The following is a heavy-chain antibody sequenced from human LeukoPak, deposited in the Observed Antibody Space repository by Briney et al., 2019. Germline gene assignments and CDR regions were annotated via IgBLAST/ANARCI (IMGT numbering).Heavy chain of an antibody. J-gene: IGHJ4*02. CDR2: IYYSGST. V-gene: IGHV4-39*07. Sequence: SETLSLTCTVSGGSISSSSYYWGWIRQPPGKGLEWIGTIYYSGSTYYNPSLKSRVTISIDTSKNQFSLKLSSVTAADTAVYYCARVSREEDMIDYWGQGTLVTVSS. CDR1: GGSISSSSYY. D-gene: IGHD2-15*01. CDR3: ARVSREEDMIDY.